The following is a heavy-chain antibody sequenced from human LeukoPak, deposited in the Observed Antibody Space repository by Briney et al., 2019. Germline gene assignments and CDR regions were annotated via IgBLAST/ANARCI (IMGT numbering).Heavy chain of an antibody. J-gene: IGHJ4*02. Sequence: PSETLSLTCTVSGRSISSGSYHWRWIRQPAGKGLEWIGRIYTSGSPNYNPSLKSRVTISVDTSKNQFSLRLSSVTAADTAVYYCAGLRYYYDSSGPYYFDYWGQGTLVTVSS. CDR1: GRSISSGSYH. V-gene: IGHV4-61*02. D-gene: IGHD3-22*01. CDR2: IYTSGSP. CDR3: AGLRYYYDSSGPYYFDY.